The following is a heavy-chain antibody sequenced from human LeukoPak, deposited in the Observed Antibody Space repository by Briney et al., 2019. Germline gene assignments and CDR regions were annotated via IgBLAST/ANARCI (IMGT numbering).Heavy chain of an antibody. CDR1: GGSISSYY. J-gene: IGHJ4*02. CDR3: AGWAYYDSSGPLGY. V-gene: IGHV4-59*08. Sequence: SETLSLTCTVSGGSISSYYWSWIRQPPGKGLEWIGYIYYSGSTNYNPSLKSRVTISVDTSKNQFSLKLSSVTAADTAVYYCAGWAYYDSSGPLGYWGQGTLVTVSS. CDR2: IYYSGST. D-gene: IGHD3-22*01.